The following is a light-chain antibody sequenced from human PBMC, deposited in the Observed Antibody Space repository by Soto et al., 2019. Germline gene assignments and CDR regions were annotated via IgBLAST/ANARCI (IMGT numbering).Light chain of an antibody. Sequence: QSALTQPASVSGSPGQSITISCTGTSSDVGHPYNYVSWYQQHPGKAPKLLIFKVSNRPSGLSGRFSASKSGDTASLTISGRQAADEADYYCMSYIDSTSTHWVLGGGTKLTVL. J-gene: IGLJ3*02. CDR2: KVS. CDR3: MSYIDSTSTHWV. CDR1: SSDVGHPYNY. V-gene: IGLV2-14*03.